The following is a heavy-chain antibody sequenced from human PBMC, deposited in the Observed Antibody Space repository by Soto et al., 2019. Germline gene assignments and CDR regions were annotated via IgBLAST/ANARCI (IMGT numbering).Heavy chain of an antibody. Sequence: QLQLQESGPGLVKPSETLSLTCTVSGGSISSSSYYWGWIRQPPGKGLEWIGSIYYSGSTYYNPSLKSRVTISVDTSKNQFSLKLSSVTAADTAVYYCARHRADYSYYGMDVWGQGTTVTVSS. CDR1: GGSISSSSYY. CDR3: ARHRADYSYYGMDV. V-gene: IGHV4-39*01. J-gene: IGHJ6*02. CDR2: IYYSGST.